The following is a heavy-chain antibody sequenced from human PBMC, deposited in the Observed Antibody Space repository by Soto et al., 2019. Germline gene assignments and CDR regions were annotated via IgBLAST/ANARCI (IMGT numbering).Heavy chain of an antibody. J-gene: IGHJ4*02. CDR2: IYYSGAT. V-gene: IGHV4-30-4*01. CDR3: ARDSGGYLRGDY. D-gene: IGHD2-15*01. Sequence: ASETLSLTCSVSGGSMIGGGYYWSWIRQPPGKGLEWIGYIYYSGATFSNPSLKGRVTISVDTSKNQFSLKLTSVTAADTAVYYCARDSGGYLRGDYWGQGTLLTVSS. CDR1: GGSMIGGGYY.